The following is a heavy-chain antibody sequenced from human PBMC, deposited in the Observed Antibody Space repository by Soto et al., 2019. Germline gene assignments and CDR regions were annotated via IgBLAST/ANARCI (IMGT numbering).Heavy chain of an antibody. J-gene: IGHJ4*02. CDR1: GETLNSNP. Sequence: QVQLVQSGAEVKKPGSSLKVSCKVFGETLNSNPIGWVRQPPGQGLEWVGGIVPLSDRTNYAQELQGRVTVTADGSTSTVYMELSNLKSDDTAVYYCARKSGRDCHSGGGCFSLDVWGQGSLITVSS. CDR2: IVPLSDRT. D-gene: IGHD2-15*01. CDR3: ARKSGRDCHSGGGCFSLDV. V-gene: IGHV1-69*01.